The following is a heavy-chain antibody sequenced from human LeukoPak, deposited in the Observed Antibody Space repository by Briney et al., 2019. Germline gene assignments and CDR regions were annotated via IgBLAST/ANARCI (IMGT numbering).Heavy chain of an antibody. CDR1: GGSFSGYY. V-gene: IGHV4-34*01. CDR3: ARDPMVRGVIIPPNYYYGMDV. D-gene: IGHD3-10*01. Sequence: PSETLSLTCAVYGGSFSGYYWSWIRQPPGKGLEWIGEINHSGSTNYNPSLKSRVTISVDTSKNQFSLKLGSVTAADTAVYYCARDPMVRGVIIPPNYYYGMDVWGQGTTVTVSS. J-gene: IGHJ6*02. CDR2: INHSGST.